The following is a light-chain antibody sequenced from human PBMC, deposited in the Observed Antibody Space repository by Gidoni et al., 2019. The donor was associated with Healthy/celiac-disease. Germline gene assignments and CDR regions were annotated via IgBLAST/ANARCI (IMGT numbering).Light chain of an antibody. J-gene: IGLJ1*01. V-gene: IGLV2-14*01. Sequence: QSALTKPASVSGSPGKSTTISCLGTSSNVGGYNVVSWYQQHPGKAPKLMIYDVSNRPSGVSNRFSGSKSGNTASLTISGLQAEDEADYYCSSYTSSSTYVFGTGTKVTVL. CDR1: SSNVGGYNV. CDR2: DVS. CDR3: SSYTSSSTYV.